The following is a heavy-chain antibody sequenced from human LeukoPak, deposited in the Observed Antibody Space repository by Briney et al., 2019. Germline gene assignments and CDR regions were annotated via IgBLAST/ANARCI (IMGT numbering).Heavy chain of an antibody. V-gene: IGHV4-38-2*02. CDR3: AREAFWSGYYKGHYYYYMDV. CDR2: IYHSGST. CDR1: GYSISSGYY. Sequence: SETLSLTCTVSGYSISSGYYWGWIRQPPGKGLEWIGSIYHSGSTYYNPSLKSRVTISIDTSKNQFSLTLSSVTAADTAVYYCAREAFWSGYYKGHYYYYMDVWGKGTTVTVSS. D-gene: IGHD3-3*01. J-gene: IGHJ6*03.